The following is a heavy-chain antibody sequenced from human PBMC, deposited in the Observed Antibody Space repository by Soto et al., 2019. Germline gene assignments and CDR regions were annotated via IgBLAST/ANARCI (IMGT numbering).Heavy chain of an antibody. D-gene: IGHD6-19*01. V-gene: IGHV1-46*01. J-gene: IGHJ3*02. Sequence: ASVKVSCKASGYTFTSYYMHWVRQAPGQGLEWMGIINPSGGSTSYAQKFQGRVTMTRDTSTSTVYMELSSLRSEDTAVYYCARASQAVAGPPVERDVFAIRGQGTMVTVSS. CDR2: INPSGGST. CDR1: GYTFTSYY. CDR3: ARASQAVAGPPVERDVFAI.